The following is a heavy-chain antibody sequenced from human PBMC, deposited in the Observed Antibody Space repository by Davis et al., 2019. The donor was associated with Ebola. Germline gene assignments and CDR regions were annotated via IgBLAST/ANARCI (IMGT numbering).Heavy chain of an antibody. D-gene: IGHD6-13*01. V-gene: IGHV3-30*03. CDR3: AEQQLLD. Sequence: GSLRLSCAASGFPFTRFWMTWVRQAPGKGLEWVAVISYDGSNKYYADSVKGRFTISRDNSKNTLYLQMNSLRAEDTAVYYCAEQQLLDWGQGTLVTVSS. CDR2: ISYDGSNK. CDR1: GFPFTRFW. J-gene: IGHJ4*02.